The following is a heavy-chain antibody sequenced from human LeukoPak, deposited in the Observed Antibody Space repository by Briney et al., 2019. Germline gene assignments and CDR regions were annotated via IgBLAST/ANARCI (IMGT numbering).Heavy chain of an antibody. CDR1: GGSISSYY. CDR3: ARDLASIVGATSGFDY. CDR2: IYYSGST. J-gene: IGHJ4*02. D-gene: IGHD1-26*01. Sequence: SETLSLTCTVSGGSISSYYWSWIRQPPGKGLEWIGYIYYSGSTNYNPSLKSRVTISVDTSKNQFSLKLSSVTAADTAVYYCARDLASIVGATSGFDYWGQGTLVTVSS. V-gene: IGHV4-59*12.